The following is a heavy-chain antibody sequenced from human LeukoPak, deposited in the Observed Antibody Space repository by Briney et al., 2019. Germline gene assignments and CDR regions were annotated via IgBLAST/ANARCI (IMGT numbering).Heavy chain of an antibody. CDR2: MNPNSGDA. Sequence: ASVKVSCKASGYSFTSYDINWVRQATGQGLEWIGWMNPNSGDADYTQKFKGRVTFTRDTSTRTAYMEVNSLGSEDTAVYYCARSNFGGNVHFDYWGQGTLGTVSS. CDR3: ARSNFGGNVHFDY. CDR1: GYSFTSYD. D-gene: IGHD4-23*01. V-gene: IGHV1-8*02. J-gene: IGHJ4*02.